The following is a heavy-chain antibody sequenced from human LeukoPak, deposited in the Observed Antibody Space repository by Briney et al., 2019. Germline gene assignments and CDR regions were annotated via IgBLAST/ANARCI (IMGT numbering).Heavy chain of an antibody. CDR2: VYPGDSDI. Sequence: GESLKISFQASGSSFTTYWIAWVRPLPGKGREWMGRVYPGDSDITYSPSFQGQVTISADKSISTAYLQWSALKASDSAIYYCARLGVKIVRGVSLKRSGTHWFDPWGQGTLVTVSS. D-gene: IGHD3-10*01. CDR1: GSSFTTYW. CDR3: ARLGVKIVRGVSLKRSGTHWFDP. J-gene: IGHJ5*02. V-gene: IGHV5-51*01.